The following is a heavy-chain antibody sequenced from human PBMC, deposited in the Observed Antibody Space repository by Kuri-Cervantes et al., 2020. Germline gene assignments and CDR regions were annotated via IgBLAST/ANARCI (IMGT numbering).Heavy chain of an antibody. CDR1: GYSISSGYY. CDR2: GYYTGST. V-gene: IGHV4-38-2*01. D-gene: IGHD4-17*01. CDR3: ARHTFYGAYFDD. Sequence: ESLKISCAVSGYSISSGYYWGWIRQPPGKGLEWIGSGYYTGSTYYNPSLKSRVNLSVDTSRKEVSLELDSVTAADTAVYYCARHTFYGAYFDDWGPGILVTVSS. J-gene: IGHJ4*02.